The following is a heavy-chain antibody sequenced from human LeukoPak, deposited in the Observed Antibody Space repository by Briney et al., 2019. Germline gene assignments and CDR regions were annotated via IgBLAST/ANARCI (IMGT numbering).Heavy chain of an antibody. CDR1: GFTFSDYY. J-gene: IGHJ4*02. CDR2: ISSSGNTI. Sequence: GGSLRLSCAASGFTFSDYYMTWIRQAPGKGLEWVSYISSSGNTIYYADSVKGRFTISRDNAKNSLSLQMNSLRAEDTAVYYCARITVDSSGWYHFDYWGQGTLVTVSS. CDR3: ARITVDSSGWYHFDY. D-gene: IGHD6-19*01. V-gene: IGHV3-11*04.